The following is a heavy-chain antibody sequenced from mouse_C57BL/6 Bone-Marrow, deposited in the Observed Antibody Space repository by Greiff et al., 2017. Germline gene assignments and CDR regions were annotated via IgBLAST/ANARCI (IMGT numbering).Heavy chain of an antibody. CDR3: ARDFYYDYDDYAMDY. D-gene: IGHD2-4*01. CDR2: IYPRDGST. CDR1: GYTFTSYD. V-gene: IGHV1-85*01. Sequence: VKLLESGPELVKPGASVKLSCKASGYTFTSYDINWVKQRPGQGLEWIGWIYPRDGSTKYNEKFKGKATLTVDTSSSTAYMELHSLTSEDSAVYFCARDFYYDYDDYAMDYWGQGTSVTVSS. J-gene: IGHJ4*01.